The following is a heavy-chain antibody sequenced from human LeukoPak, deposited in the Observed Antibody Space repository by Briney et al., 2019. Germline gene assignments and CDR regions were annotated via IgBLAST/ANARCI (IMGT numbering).Heavy chain of an antibody. V-gene: IGHV4-34*01. CDR1: GGSFSGYY. CDR2: INHSGST. CDR3: AGGGKRYYYGSGGTFDP. J-gene: IGHJ5*02. D-gene: IGHD3-10*01. Sequence: SETLSLTCAVYGGSFSGYYWSWIRQPPGKGLEWIGEINHSGSTNYNPSLKSRVTISVDTSKNQFSLQLSSVTAADTAVYYCAGGGKRYYYGSGGTFDPWGQGTLVTVSS.